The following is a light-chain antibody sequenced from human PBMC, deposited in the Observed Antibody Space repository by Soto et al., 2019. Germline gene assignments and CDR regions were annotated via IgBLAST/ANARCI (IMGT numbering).Light chain of an antibody. CDR3: QQYNSYRT. CDR2: DAS. Sequence: DIALTQSPSTLSASVRDRVTITCRASQSISSWLAWYQQKPGKAPKLLIYDASSSESGFPSRLSGSGSGTQFTLTISSLQPDDFATYYCQQYNSYRTFGQGTKVDIK. J-gene: IGKJ1*01. V-gene: IGKV1-5*01. CDR1: QSISSW.